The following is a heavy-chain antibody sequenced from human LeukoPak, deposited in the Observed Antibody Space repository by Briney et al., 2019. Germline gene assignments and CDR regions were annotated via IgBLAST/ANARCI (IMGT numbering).Heavy chain of an antibody. D-gene: IGHD3-22*01. CDR2: IYYGGST. CDR3: VGTNYYDSSGFDY. J-gene: IGHJ4*02. CDR1: GGSISSGGYY. Sequence: SETLSLTCTVSGGSISSGGYYWSWIRQHPGKGLEWIGYIYYGGSTYYNPSLKSRVTISVDTSKNQFSLKLSSVTAADTAVYYCVGTNYYDSSGFDYWGQGTLVTVSS. V-gene: IGHV4-31*03.